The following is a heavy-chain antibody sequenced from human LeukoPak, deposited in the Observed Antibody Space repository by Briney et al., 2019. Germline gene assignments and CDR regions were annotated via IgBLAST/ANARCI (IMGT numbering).Heavy chain of an antibody. Sequence: PSETLSLTCTVSGGSISSSSYYWGWVRQPPGKGLEWIGSIYYSGSTYYTPSLKSRVTISVDPSKDQFSLNLSSVTAADTVVYDCARQRKCNESSCYYRVYWGQGTLATVSS. V-gene: IGHV4-39*01. CDR2: IYYSGST. J-gene: IGHJ4*02. CDR1: GGSISSSSYY. D-gene: IGHD3-22*01. CDR3: ARQRKCNESSCYYRVY.